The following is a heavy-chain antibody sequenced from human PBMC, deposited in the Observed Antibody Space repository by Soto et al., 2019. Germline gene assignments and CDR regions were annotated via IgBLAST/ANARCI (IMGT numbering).Heavy chain of an antibody. Sequence: QVQLVESGGGLVKPGGSLRLSCAASGFTFSDYYMSWIRQAPGKGLEWVSYISSSSSYTNYADSVKGRFTISRDNAKNSLYLQMNSLRAEDTAVYYCARGGETQIVPVFPLDYWGQGTLVTVSS. V-gene: IGHV3-11*06. D-gene: IGHD6-6*01. J-gene: IGHJ4*02. CDR1: GFTFSDYY. CDR2: ISSSSSYT. CDR3: ARGGETQIVPVFPLDY.